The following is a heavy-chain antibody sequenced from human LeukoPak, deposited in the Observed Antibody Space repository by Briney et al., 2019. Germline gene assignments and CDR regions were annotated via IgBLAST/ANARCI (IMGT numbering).Heavy chain of an antibody. CDR1: GFPFSSYA. V-gene: IGHV3-23*01. J-gene: IGHJ4*02. D-gene: IGHD7-27*01. CDR2: ISGSGGST. Sequence: GGSLSLSCAASGFPFSSYAMSWVGQPPGRGLDWAPVISGSGGSTYYADSVKGRFTVSRDNSKNTLFLQMNSLRAEDTAVYYCAKDGGLWVSAHWGDSWGRGTLVTVSS. CDR3: AKDGGLWVSAHWGDS.